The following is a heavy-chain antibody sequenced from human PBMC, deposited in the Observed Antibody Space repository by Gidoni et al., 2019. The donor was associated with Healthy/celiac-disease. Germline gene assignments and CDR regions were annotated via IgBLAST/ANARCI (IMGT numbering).Heavy chain of an antibody. CDR2: IIPIFGTA. CDR3: ARAGRAGTTSTHYFDY. V-gene: IGHV1-69*01. J-gene: IGHJ4*02. D-gene: IGHD1-1*01. CDR1: GGTFSSYA. Sequence: QVQLVQSGAVVKKPGSSVKVSCKASGGTFSSYAISWVRQAPGQGLEWMGGIIPIFGTANYAQKFQGRVTITAGESTSTAYMELSSLRSEDTAVYYCARAGRAGTTSTHYFDYWGQGTLVTVSS.